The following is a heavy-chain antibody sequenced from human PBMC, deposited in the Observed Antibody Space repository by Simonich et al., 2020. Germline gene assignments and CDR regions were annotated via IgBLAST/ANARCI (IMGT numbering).Heavy chain of an antibody. CDR2: KKKDGRER. CDR1: GFTFSSYW. D-gene: IGHD3-10*01. Sequence: EVQLVESGGGLVQPGGSLRLSCAASGFTFSSYWMSWVRPAAGKGLEWVAKKKKDGRERYCVDYVQGRFTISRDNAKNSLYLQMNSLRAEDTAVYYCARDREVYGSGSYYNYWGQGTLVTVSS. CDR3: ARDREVYGSGSYYNY. J-gene: IGHJ4*02. V-gene: IGHV3-7*01.